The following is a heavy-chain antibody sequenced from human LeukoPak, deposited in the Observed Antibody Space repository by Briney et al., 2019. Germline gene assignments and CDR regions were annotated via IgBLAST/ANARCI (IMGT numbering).Heavy chain of an antibody. J-gene: IGHJ4*02. D-gene: IGHD5-18*01. V-gene: IGHV4-59*12. Sequence: SETLSLTCTVSGGSISSYYWSWIRQPPGKGLEWIGYIYYSGSTNYNPSLKSRVTISVDTSKNQFSLKLSSVTAADAAVYYCARGGRNTAMAYDYWGQGTLVTVSS. CDR1: GGSISSYY. CDR3: ARGGRNTAMAYDY. CDR2: IYYSGST.